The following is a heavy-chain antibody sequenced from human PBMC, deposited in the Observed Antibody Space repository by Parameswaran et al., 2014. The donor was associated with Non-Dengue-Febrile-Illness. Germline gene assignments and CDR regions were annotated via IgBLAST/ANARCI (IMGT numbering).Heavy chain of an antibody. D-gene: IGHD2-2*01. V-gene: IGHV1-69*01. CDR2: IIPIFGTA. Sequence: WVRQAPGQGLEWMGGIIPIFGTANYAQKFQGRVTITADESTSTAYMELSSLRSEDTAVYYCARDVGGRTRYCSSTSCYQFSNWFDPWGQGTLVTVSS. J-gene: IGHJ5*02. CDR3: ARDVGGRTRYCSSTSCYQFSNWFDP.